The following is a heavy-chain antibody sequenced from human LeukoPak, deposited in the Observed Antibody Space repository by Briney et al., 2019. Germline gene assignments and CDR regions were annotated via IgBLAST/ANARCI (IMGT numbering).Heavy chain of an antibody. CDR2: ISSSSSYI. J-gene: IGHJ4*02. CDR3: ARDSSYYYDSSGYAHDY. V-gene: IGHV3-21*01. D-gene: IGHD3-22*01. CDR1: GFTFSSYS. Sequence: PGGSLRLSCAASGFTFSSYSMNWVRQAPGMGLEWVSSISSSSSYIYYADSVKGRFTISRDNAKNSLYLQMNSLRAEDTAVYYCARDSSYYYDSSGYAHDYWGQGTLVTVSS.